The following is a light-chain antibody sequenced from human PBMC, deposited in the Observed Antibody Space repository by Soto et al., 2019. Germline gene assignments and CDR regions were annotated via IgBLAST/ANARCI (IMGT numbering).Light chain of an antibody. V-gene: IGKV3-15*01. CDR3: QQYNKWPPYT. CDR2: GAS. CDR1: QSVSSN. Sequence: EIVMTQSPANLSVSPGERATLSCRASQSVSSNLAWYQQKPGQGPRLLIYGASTMATGILVRFSGSGSGTEFTLTISSLQSEDFAVYYCQQYNKWPPYTFGQGTKVEIK. J-gene: IGKJ2*01.